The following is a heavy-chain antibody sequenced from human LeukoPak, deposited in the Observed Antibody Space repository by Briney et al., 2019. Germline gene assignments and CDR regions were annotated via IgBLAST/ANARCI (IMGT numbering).Heavy chain of an antibody. CDR3: AREEGGKLGIDYYFDY. D-gene: IGHD7-27*01. Sequence: GGSLRLSCAAPGFTLSSYSMNWVRQAPGKGLEWVSSISSSSIYIYYADSVKGRFTISRDNAKNSLYLQMNSLRAEDTAMYYCAREEGGKLGIDYYFDYWGQGTLVTVSS. J-gene: IGHJ4*02. V-gene: IGHV3-21*06. CDR2: ISSSSIYI. CDR1: GFTLSSYS.